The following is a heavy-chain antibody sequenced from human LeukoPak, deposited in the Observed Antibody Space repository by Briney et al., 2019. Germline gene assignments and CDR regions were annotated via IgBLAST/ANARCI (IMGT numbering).Heavy chain of an antibody. J-gene: IGHJ2*01. V-gene: IGHV3-33*03. CDR2: VWYDGSNR. Sequence: PGGSLRLSCVASGFSFNNYGMHWVRQAPGKGLEWVAVVWYDGSNRNYADSVKGRFTISRDNSKNTLYLQMDSLRDEDTAVYYCEKGNVEEWLILGYFDLWGRGTLVTVSS. D-gene: IGHD3-3*01. CDR1: GFSFNNYG. CDR3: EKGNVEEWLILGYFDL.